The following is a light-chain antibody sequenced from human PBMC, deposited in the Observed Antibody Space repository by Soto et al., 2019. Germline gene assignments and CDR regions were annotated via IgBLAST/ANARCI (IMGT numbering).Light chain of an antibody. V-gene: IGKV1-9*01. Sequence: DIQRTHSPSSLSASVADRVAITXRASQSISNYLGWYQQKPGKAPKLLIYGASTLQSGVPSRFSGSGSGTEFTLTITSLQPEDFATYYCQQLNSFPITFGQGTRLEI. CDR2: GAS. CDR1: QSISNY. CDR3: QQLNSFPIT. J-gene: IGKJ5*01.